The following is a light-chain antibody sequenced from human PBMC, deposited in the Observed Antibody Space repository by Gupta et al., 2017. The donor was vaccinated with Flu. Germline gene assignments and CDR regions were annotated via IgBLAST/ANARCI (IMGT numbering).Light chain of an antibody. CDR3: QVWDSSSGEQV. V-gene: IGLV3-21*02. Sequence: SYVLTQPPSVSVAPGQTATITCGGDKIGSKSAHWYQQKPGQAPVLVVYENRDRPSRIPERFSGYNSGNTAKLSISRVEAGDEADYYCQVWDSSSGEQVFGGGTTLTVL. CDR1: KIGSKS. CDR2: ENR. J-gene: IGLJ3*02.